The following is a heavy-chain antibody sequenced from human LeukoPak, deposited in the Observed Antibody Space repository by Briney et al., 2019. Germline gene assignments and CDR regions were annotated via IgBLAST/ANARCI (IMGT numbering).Heavy chain of an antibody. V-gene: IGHV3-74*01. CDR3: AKDHYWSIDY. CDR1: GFDFSSNW. CDR2: IKGDGIST. Sequence: GGSLRLSCAASGFDFSSNWMHWVRHAPGQGLVWVSRIKGDGISTNYADSVKGRLTISRDVAKNTLYLQMNSLRAEDTGVYYCAKDHYWSIDYWGRGTLVTVSS. J-gene: IGHJ4*02. D-gene: IGHD3-3*01.